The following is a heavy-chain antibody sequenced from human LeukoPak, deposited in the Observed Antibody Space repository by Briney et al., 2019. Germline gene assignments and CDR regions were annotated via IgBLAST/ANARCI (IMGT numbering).Heavy chain of an antibody. CDR3: ARAVYSSSWSLNWFDP. D-gene: IGHD6-13*01. CDR2: ISWNSGSI. V-gene: IGHV3-9*01. CDR1: GFTFDDYA. Sequence: GGSLRLSCAASGFTFDDYAMHWVRQAPGKGLEWVSGISWNSGSIGYADSVKGRFTISRDNAKNTLYLQMNSLRAEDTAVYYCARAVYSSSWSLNWFDPWGQGTLVTVSS. J-gene: IGHJ5*02.